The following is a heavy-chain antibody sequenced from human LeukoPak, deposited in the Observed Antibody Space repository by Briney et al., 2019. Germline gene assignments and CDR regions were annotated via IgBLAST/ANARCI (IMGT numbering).Heavy chain of an antibody. CDR1: GGSISSPGYY. J-gene: IGHJ4*02. CDR3: ASGGAYCGADCYLPAFGY. CDR2: IYYSGST. V-gene: IGHV4-31*03. Sequence: SETLSLTCTVSGGSISSPGYYWSWIRQHPGKGLEWIGYIYYSGSTYYNPSLESRVTISVDTSKNQFSLKLTSVTAADTAVYYCASGGAYCGADCYLPAFGYWSQGTLVTVSP. D-gene: IGHD2-21*02.